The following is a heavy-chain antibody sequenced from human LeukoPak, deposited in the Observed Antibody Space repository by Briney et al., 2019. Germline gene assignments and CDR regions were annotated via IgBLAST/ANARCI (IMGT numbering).Heavy chain of an antibody. CDR1: GYSISSGYY. CDR2: SGST. Sequence: SETLSLTCTVSGYSISSGYYWGWIRQPPGKGLEWIGSGSTYFHPSLESRVTISVDTSKNQFSLRLSSVTAADAAIYYCARDNSRSWTTHAFDIWGQGTMVTVSS. J-gene: IGHJ3*02. V-gene: IGHV4-38-2*02. CDR3: ARDNSRSWTTHAFDI. D-gene: IGHD6-13*01.